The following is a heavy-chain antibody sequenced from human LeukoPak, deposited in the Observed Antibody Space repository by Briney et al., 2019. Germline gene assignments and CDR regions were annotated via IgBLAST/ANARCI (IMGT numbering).Heavy chain of an antibody. CDR1: GGSISNYY. V-gene: IGHV4-59*01. CDR3: ARAGPRRDGYNADY. CDR2: ILSSGST. D-gene: IGHD5-24*01. J-gene: IGHJ4*02. Sequence: SETLSFTCTVSGGSISNYYWSWIRQPPGKGLEWIGFILSSGSTYYNPSLKSRVTISADTSNNQFSLKLNSVTAADTAVYYCARAGPRRDGYNADYWGQGTLVTVSS.